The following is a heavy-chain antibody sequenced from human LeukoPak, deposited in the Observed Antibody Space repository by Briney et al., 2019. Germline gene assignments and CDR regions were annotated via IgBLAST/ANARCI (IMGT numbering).Heavy chain of an antibody. CDR1: GGTFSSYA. Sequence: SVKVSCTASGGTFSSYAVSWVRQAPGQGLEWMGGTIPIFGTANYAQKFQGRVTIPADESTSTAYMELSSLRSEDTAVYYCARIRTYGDYGFDAFDIWGQGTMVTVSS. CDR3: ARIRTYGDYGFDAFDI. J-gene: IGHJ3*02. D-gene: IGHD4-17*01. V-gene: IGHV1-69*13. CDR2: TIPIFGTA.